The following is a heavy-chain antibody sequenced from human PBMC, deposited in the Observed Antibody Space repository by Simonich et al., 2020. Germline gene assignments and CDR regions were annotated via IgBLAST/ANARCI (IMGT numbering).Heavy chain of an antibody. J-gene: IGHJ4*02. D-gene: IGHD6-13*01. V-gene: IGHV1-18*01. CDR2: ISAYNGNT. Sequence: QVQLVQSGAEVKKPGASVKVSCKASGYTFTSYGISWVRQAPGQGLEWMGWISAYNGNTNYAQKHQGRVTMTTDTSPRTANRELRSLRSDDTAVYYCARDQGGRAAAATDYWGQGTLVTVSS. CDR3: ARDQGGRAAAATDY. CDR1: GYTFTSYG.